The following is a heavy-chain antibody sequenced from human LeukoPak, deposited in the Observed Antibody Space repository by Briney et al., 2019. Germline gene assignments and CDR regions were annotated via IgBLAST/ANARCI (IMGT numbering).Heavy chain of an antibody. D-gene: IGHD3-3*01. J-gene: IGHJ4*02. Sequence: PSETLSLTCAVYGGSFSGYYWSWIRQPPGKGLEWIGEINHSGSTSYNPSLKSRVTISVDTSKNQFSLKLSSVTAADTAVYYCARERRRFLEWLPVIEYYFDYWGQETLVTVSS. V-gene: IGHV4-34*01. CDR2: INHSGST. CDR3: ARERRRFLEWLPVIEYYFDY. CDR1: GGSFSGYY.